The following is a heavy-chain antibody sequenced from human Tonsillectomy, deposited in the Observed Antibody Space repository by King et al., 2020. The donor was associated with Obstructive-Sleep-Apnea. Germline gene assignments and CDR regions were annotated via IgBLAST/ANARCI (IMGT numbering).Heavy chain of an antibody. D-gene: IGHD3-3*01. Sequence: VQLVESGGGVVQPGRSLRLSCAASGFTFSSYGMHWVRQAPGKGLEWAAVIWYDGSNKYYADSVKGRFTISRDNSKNTLYLQMNSLRAEDTAVYYCAKGYDFWSYFDYWGQGTLVTVSS. CDR2: IWYDGSNK. CDR3: AKGYDFWSYFDY. CDR1: GFTFSSYG. V-gene: IGHV3-33*06. J-gene: IGHJ4*02.